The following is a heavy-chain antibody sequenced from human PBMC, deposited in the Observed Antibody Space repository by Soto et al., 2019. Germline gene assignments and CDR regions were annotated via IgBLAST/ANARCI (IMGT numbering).Heavy chain of an antibody. Sequence: QVQLVESGGGVVQPGRSLRLSCAAPGFPFSSYTMHWVRQAPGKGLEWVALISYDGGYKYYADSVRGRFTISRDSSKNTLYLQMNSLRAEDTAVYYCARGAGIAVAATSFDYWGQGTLVTVSS. J-gene: IGHJ4*02. CDR1: GFPFSSYT. V-gene: IGHV3-30-3*01. D-gene: IGHD6-19*01. CDR2: ISYDGGYK. CDR3: ARGAGIAVAATSFDY.